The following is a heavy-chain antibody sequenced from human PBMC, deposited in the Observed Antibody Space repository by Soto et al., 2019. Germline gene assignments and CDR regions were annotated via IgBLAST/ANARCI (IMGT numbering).Heavy chain of an antibody. J-gene: IGHJ6*02. V-gene: IGHV4-31*03. CDR1: GGSISSGGYY. CDR3: AREKVVPAREDYGMDV. D-gene: IGHD2-2*01. Sequence: QVQLQESGPGLVKPSQTLSLTCTFSGGSISSGGYYWSWIRQHPGKGLEWIGYIYYSGSTYYNPSLKSRVTISVDTAKNQFSLKLSSVTAADTAVYYCAREKVVPAREDYGMDVWGQGTTVTVSS. CDR2: IYYSGST.